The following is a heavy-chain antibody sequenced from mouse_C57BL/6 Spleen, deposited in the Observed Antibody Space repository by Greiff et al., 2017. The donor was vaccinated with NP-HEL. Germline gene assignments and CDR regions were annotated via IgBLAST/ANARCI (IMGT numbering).Heavy chain of an antibody. J-gene: IGHJ2*01. CDR1: GYTFTEYT. CDR3: ARHEVSIYYDYGQLDY. Sequence: VQRVESGAELVKPGASVKLSCKASGYTFTEYTIHWVKQRSGQGLEWIGWFYPGSGSIKYNEKFKDKATLTADKSSSTVYMELSRLTSEDSAVYFCARHEVSIYYDYGQLDYWGQGTTLTVSS. V-gene: IGHV1-62-2*01. D-gene: IGHD2-4*01. CDR2: FYPGSGSI.